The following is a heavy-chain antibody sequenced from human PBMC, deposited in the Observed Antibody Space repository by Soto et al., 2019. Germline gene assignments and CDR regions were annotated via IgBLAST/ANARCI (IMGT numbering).Heavy chain of an antibody. V-gene: IGHV1-2*02. Sequence: QVQLVQSGAEVKKPGASVKVSCKASGYTFTGYYMHWVRQAPGQGLEWMGWINPNSGDTNYAQKFQGRDTMTRDTSISTAYMELSRLRSDDTAVYYCASSSPGYCSSTSCYPDAFDIWGQGTMVTVSS. CDR1: GYTFTGYY. J-gene: IGHJ3*02. CDR3: ASSSPGYCSSTSCYPDAFDI. CDR2: INPNSGDT. D-gene: IGHD2-2*01.